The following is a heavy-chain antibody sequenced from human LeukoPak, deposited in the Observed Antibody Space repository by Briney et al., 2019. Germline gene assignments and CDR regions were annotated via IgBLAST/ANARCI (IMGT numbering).Heavy chain of an antibody. CDR1: GFTFSSYS. D-gene: IGHD6-19*01. CDR2: ISSSSSYI. J-gene: IGHJ4*02. Sequence: GGSLRLSCAASGFTFSSYSMNWVRQAPGKGLEWVSSISSSSSYIYYTDSVKGRFTISRDNAKNSLYLQMNSLRAEDTAVYYCARDPYSSGWTKAYYFDYWGQGTLVTVSS. V-gene: IGHV3-21*01. CDR3: ARDPYSSGWTKAYYFDY.